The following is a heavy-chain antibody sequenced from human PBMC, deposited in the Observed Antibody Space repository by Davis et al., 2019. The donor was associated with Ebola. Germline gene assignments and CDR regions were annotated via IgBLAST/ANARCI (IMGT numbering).Heavy chain of an antibody. D-gene: IGHD4-17*01. V-gene: IGHV4-61*01. CDR1: GGSISSSSYY. CDR2: IYYSGST. J-gene: IGHJ3*02. Sequence: MPTETLSLTCTVSGGSISSSSYYWSWIRQPPGKGLEWIGYIYYSGSTNHNPSLKSRVTISVDTSKNQFSLKVSSVTAADTAVYYCARRGYGDYASAFDIWGQGTMVTVSS. CDR3: ARRGYGDYASAFDI.